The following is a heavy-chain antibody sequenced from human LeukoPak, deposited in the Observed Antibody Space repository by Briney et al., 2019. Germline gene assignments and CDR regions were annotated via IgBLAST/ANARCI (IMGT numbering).Heavy chain of an antibody. J-gene: IGHJ4*02. Sequence: PSGTLSLTCRVSGASISGGTYYGGWTRQPPGEGLGWIGSIYYTGITYDNPSLKSRVTISVDTSKNQFSLKLSSVTAADTAVYYCARRGGSGRAFDYWGQGTLVTVSS. CDR1: GASISGGTYY. CDR2: IYYTGIT. CDR3: ARRGGSGRAFDY. V-gene: IGHV4-39*01. D-gene: IGHD1-26*01.